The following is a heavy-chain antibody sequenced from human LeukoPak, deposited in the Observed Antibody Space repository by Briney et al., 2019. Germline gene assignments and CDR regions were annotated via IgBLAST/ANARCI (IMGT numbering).Heavy chain of an antibody. CDR2: INPSGSST. J-gene: IGHJ4*02. D-gene: IGHD3-22*01. V-gene: IGHV1-46*01. CDR1: GYSFTSYG. Sequence: ASVKVSCKASGYSFTSYGIHWVRQAPGQGLEWMGIINPSGSSTTYAQNFQGRVIMTGDTSTGTVYMELSSLRSEDTAVYYCARDYYDSSGYYHGGHWGQGTLVTVSS. CDR3: ARDYYDSSGYYHGGH.